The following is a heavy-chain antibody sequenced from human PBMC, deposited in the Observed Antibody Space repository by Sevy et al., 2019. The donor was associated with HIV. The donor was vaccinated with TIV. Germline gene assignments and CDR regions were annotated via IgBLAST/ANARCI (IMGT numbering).Heavy chain of an antibody. D-gene: IGHD6-13*01. CDR2: ISGSGGST. CDR1: GFTFSSYA. CDR3: AKEGGYRSPSLAN. V-gene: IGHV3-23*01. J-gene: IGHJ4*02. Sequence: GGSLRLSCAASGFTFSSYAMTWVRQAPGKGLEWVSLISGSGGSTFYADSVKGRFTISRDNSKNTLYLQMNSLRADDTAVYYCAKEGGYRSPSLANWGQGTLVTVSS.